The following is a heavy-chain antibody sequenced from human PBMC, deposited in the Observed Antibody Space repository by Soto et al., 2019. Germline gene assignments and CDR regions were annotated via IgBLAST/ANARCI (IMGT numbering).Heavy chain of an antibody. CDR2: ISYDGSNK. CDR3: ARPYDFWSGYPGFAFDI. CDR1: GFTFRSYA. Sequence: HPGGSLRLSCAASGFTFRSYAMHWVRQAPGKGLEWVAVISYDGSNKYYADSVKGRFTISRDNSKNTLYLQMNSLRAEDTAVYYCARPYDFWSGYPGFAFDIWGQGTMVTVSS. D-gene: IGHD3-3*01. V-gene: IGHV3-30-3*01. J-gene: IGHJ3*02.